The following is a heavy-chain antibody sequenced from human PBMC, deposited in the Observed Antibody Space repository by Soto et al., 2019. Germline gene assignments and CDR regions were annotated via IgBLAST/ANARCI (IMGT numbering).Heavy chain of an antibody. CDR3: AKDRIAAAPEALDY. V-gene: IGHV3-9*01. CDR2: IRWNSGSI. D-gene: IGHD6-13*01. Sequence: GGSLRLSCAASGFTFNSYAMSCVRQAPGKGLEWVSGIRWNSGSICYADSVKGRFTISRDNAKNSLYLQMNSLRAEDTALYYCAKDRIAAAPEALDYWGQGTLVTVSS. CDR1: GFTFNSYA. J-gene: IGHJ4*02.